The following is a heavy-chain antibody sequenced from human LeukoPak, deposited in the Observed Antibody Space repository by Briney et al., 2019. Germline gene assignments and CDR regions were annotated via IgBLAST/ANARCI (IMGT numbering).Heavy chain of an antibody. D-gene: IGHD3-22*01. J-gene: IGHJ4*02. CDR3: ARGRPTYYYDSSGYSDY. Sequence: ASVKVSCKASGYTFTSYDINWVRQATGQGLEWMGIINPSGGSTSYAQKFQGRVTMTRDTSTSTVYMELSSLRSEDTAVYYCARGRPTYYYDSSGYSDYWGQGTLVTVSS. CDR2: INPSGGST. V-gene: IGHV1-46*01. CDR1: GYTFTSYD.